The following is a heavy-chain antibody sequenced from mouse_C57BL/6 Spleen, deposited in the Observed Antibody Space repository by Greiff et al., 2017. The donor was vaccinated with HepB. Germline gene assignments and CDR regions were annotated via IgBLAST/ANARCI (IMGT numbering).Heavy chain of an antibody. CDR2: ISGGGGNT. J-gene: IGHJ3*01. Sequence: EVQGVESGGGLVKPGGSLKLSCAASGFTFSSYTMSWVRQTPEKRLEWVATISGGGGNTYYPDSVKGRFTISRDNAKNTLYLQMSSLRSEDTALYYCARQGYDYDWFAYWGQGTLVTVSA. CDR3: ARQGYDYDWFAY. V-gene: IGHV5-9*01. CDR1: GFTFSSYT. D-gene: IGHD2-4*01.